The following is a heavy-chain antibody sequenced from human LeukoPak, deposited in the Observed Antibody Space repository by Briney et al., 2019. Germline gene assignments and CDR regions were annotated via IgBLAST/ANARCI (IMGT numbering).Heavy chain of an antibody. D-gene: IGHD3-22*01. CDR2: MNPNSIGR. V-gene: IGHV1-2*02. Sequence: GASVKVSCKASGYTFTGYYMHWVRQAPGQGLEWMGWMNPNSIGRRYAQKFQGRVTMTRDTSISTAYMELSSLISDGTAVYYCARGPYDSSGYQDSWGQGTLVTVSS. J-gene: IGHJ4*02. CDR3: ARGPYDSSGYQDS. CDR1: GYTFTGYY.